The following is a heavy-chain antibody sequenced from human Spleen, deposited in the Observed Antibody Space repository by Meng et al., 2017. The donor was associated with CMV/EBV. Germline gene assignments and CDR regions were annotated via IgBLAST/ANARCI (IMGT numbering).Heavy chain of an antibody. J-gene: IGHJ6*02. D-gene: IGHD1-14*01. CDR3: ARDSKKPYYYYGMDV. V-gene: IGHV3-48*03. Sequence: GGSLRLSCAASGFTFNDYEMSWVRQAPGKGLEWVSYISSSGSTIYYVDSVKGRFTISRDNAKNSLYLQMNSLRAEDTAVYYCARDSKKPYYYYGMDVWGQGTTVTVSS. CDR2: ISSSGSTI. CDR1: GFTFNDYE.